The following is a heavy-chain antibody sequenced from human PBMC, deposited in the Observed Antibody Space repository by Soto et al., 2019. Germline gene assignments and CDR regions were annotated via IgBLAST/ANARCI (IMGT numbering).Heavy chain of an antibody. V-gene: IGHV4-31*03. J-gene: IGHJ4*02. CDR1: GGSISSGGYY. Sequence: KPSETLSLTCTVSGGSISSGGYYWSWIRQHPGKGLEWIGYIYYSGSTYYNPSLKSRVTISVDTSKNQFSLKLSSVTAADTAVYYCARTDGYYDSSGYCFDYWGQGTLVTVSS. CDR2: IYYSGST. D-gene: IGHD3-22*01. CDR3: ARTDGYYDSSGYCFDY.